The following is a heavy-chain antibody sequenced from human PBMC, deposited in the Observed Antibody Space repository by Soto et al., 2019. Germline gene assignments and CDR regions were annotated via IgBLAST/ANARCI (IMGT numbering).Heavy chain of an antibody. Sequence: ASVKVSRKASGYTFPSYAMHWVRQAPGKRREWMGWINAGNGNTKYSQKFQGRVTITRDTSASTAYIELSSLRSEDTAVYYCARDSSRGWELPSASYYYFDYWGQGTLVTVSS. CDR1: GYTFPSYA. V-gene: IGHV1-3*01. D-gene: IGHD1-26*01. J-gene: IGHJ4*02. CDR3: ARDSSRGWELPSASYYYFDY. CDR2: INAGNGNT.